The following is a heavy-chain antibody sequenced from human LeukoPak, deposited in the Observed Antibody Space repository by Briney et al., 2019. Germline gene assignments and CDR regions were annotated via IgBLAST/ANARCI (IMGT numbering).Heavy chain of an antibody. D-gene: IGHD6-13*01. Sequence: GGSLRLSCAASGFTFNSYAMSWVRQAPGKGLEWVSTIGTSAHSTYYSDSVKGRFTISRDNSKNTLYLQMNSLRSEDTAIYYCARDPSSRAAAGRGDYWGQGTQVTVSS. V-gene: IGHV3-23*01. CDR2: IGTSAHST. CDR1: GFTFNSYA. J-gene: IGHJ4*02. CDR3: ARDPSSRAAAGRGDY.